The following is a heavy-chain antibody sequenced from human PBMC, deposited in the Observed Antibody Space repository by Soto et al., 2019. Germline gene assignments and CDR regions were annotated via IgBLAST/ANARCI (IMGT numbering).Heavy chain of an antibody. CDR1: GGSISSSSYY. CDR3: ARLLPLRFLEWLLPSTDV. D-gene: IGHD3-3*01. Sequence: PSETLSLTCTVSGGSISSSSYYWGWIRQPPGKGLEWIGSIYYSGSTYYNPSLKSRVTISVDTSKNQFSLKLSSVTAADTAVYYCARLLPLRFLEWLLPSTDVWGQGTTVTVSS. J-gene: IGHJ6*02. CDR2: IYYSGST. V-gene: IGHV4-39*01.